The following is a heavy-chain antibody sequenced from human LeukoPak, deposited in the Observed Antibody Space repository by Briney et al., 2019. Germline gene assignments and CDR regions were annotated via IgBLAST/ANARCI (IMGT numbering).Heavy chain of an antibody. CDR2: ISWNSGSI. D-gene: IGHD2-15*01. Sequence: PGRSLRLSCAASGFTFDDYAMHWVRQAPGKGLEWVSGISWNSGSIGYADSVKGRFTISRDNAKNSLYLQMNSLRAEDTALYYCAKSDGTLPFDYWGQGTPVTVSS. CDR3: AKSDGTLPFDY. J-gene: IGHJ4*02. V-gene: IGHV3-9*01. CDR1: GFTFDDYA.